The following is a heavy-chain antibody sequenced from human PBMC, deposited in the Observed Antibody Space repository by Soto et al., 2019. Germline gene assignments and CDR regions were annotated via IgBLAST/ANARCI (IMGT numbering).Heavy chain of an antibody. CDR1: GASISTSHW. Sequence: SETLSLTCATSGASISTSHWWNWVRQSPGMGLEWIGEIYHSGSTYYSPSLKNRVTISVDTSKNQFSLRLTSVTAADTAVYYCARSGAVAASGRAGFYFDYWGQGILVTVSS. D-gene: IGHD6-13*01. V-gene: IGHV4-4*02. J-gene: IGHJ4*02. CDR3: ARSGAVAASGRAGFYFDY. CDR2: IYHSGST.